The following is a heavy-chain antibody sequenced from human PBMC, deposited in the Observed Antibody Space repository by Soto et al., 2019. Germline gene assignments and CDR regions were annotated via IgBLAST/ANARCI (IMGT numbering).Heavy chain of an antibody. CDR2: IIPIFGTA. J-gene: IGHJ4*02. V-gene: IGHV1-69*01. CDR1: GGTFSSYA. D-gene: IGHD2-21*01. Sequence: QVQLVQSGAEVKKPGSSVKVSCKASGGTFSSYAISWVRQAPGQGLEWMGGIIPIFGTANYAQKFQGRVTITADEATSPAYMELSSLGSEDTAGYYCAGDRGCGGECYYFDYWGQGDLGTV. CDR3: AGDRGCGGECYYFDY.